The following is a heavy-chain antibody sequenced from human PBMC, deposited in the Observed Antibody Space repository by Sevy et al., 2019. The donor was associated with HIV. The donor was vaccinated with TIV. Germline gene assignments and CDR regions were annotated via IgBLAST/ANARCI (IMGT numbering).Heavy chain of an antibody. V-gene: IGHV4-59*08. CDR2: VYYTGGT. Sequence: SETLSLTCTVSGGSINSDHWNWIRQPPGKGLEWIGYVYYTGGTNYNPSLKNRVTISVDSTKNQISLKLTSVTAADTAVYYCAGRNDFDIWGQGTMVTVSS. CDR1: GGSINSDH. CDR3: AGRNDFDI. J-gene: IGHJ3*02.